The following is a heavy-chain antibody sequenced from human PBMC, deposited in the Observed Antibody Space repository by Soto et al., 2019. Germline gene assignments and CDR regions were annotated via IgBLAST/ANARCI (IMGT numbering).Heavy chain of an antibody. J-gene: IGHJ4*02. CDR3: ARVYCSGGSCYAGSFLDY. CDR1: GFTFSSYS. Sequence: GGFLRLSCAASGFTFSSYSMNWVRQAPGKGLEWVSSISSSSSYIYYADSVKGRFTISRDNAKNSLYLQMNSLRAEDTAVYYCARVYCSGGSCYAGSFLDYWGQGTLVTVSS. D-gene: IGHD2-15*01. CDR2: ISSSSSYI. V-gene: IGHV3-21*01.